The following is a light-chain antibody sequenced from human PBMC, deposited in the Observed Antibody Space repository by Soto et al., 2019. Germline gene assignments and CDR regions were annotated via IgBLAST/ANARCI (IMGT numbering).Light chain of an antibody. J-gene: IGKJ1*01. V-gene: IGKV3-20*01. Sequence: EIVLTKSPGTLSLPPGERATLSCRPSQSVSTSQLAWYQQKPGQAPRLLICGASSRATGIPDRFRGSGSGTDFTLTISRLEPEDFAVYYCQQYGSSPRTFGQGTKVDIK. CDR3: QQYGSSPRT. CDR1: QSVSTSQ. CDR2: GAS.